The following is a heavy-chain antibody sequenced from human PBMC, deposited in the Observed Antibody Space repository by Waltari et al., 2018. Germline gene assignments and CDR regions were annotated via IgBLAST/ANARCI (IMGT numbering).Heavy chain of an antibody. CDR2: IYHSGIT. CDR1: GFSISRGYQ. Sequence: QVQLQESGPGLVKPSETLSLTCAVSGFSISRGYQWGWIRQPPGKGLEWIGSIYHSGITYFNPSLKSRVTISVDTSKNKVSLRLSSVTAADTAVYYCARMFYDFWTGYSDYWGHGTLVTVSS. V-gene: IGHV4-38-2*01. D-gene: IGHD3-3*01. CDR3: ARMFYDFWTGYSDY. J-gene: IGHJ4*01.